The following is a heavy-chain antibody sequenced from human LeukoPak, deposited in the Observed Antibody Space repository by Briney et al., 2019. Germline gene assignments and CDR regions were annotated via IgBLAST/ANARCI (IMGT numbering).Heavy chain of an antibody. V-gene: IGHV1-46*01. Sequence: ASVKVSCKASGYAFSTYGVTWVRQAPGQGLEWMGIINPSGGSTSYAQKFQGRVTMTRDMSTSTVYMELSSLRSEDTAVYYCARDLRNYGGDCYHAYFDYWGQGTLVTVSS. D-gene: IGHD2-21*02. J-gene: IGHJ4*02. CDR3: ARDLRNYGGDCYHAYFDY. CDR1: GYAFSTYG. CDR2: INPSGGST.